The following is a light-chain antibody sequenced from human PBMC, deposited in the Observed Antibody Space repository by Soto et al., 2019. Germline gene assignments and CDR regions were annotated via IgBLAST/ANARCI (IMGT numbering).Light chain of an antibody. CDR1: SSDVGGYNY. V-gene: IGLV2-14*01. CDR2: DVS. J-gene: IGLJ1*01. Sequence: QSALTQPASVSGSPGQSITISCTGTSSDVGGYNYVSWYQQHPGKAPKLMIYDVSNRPSGVSNRFSGSKSGNTASLTISGLQPEDEADYYCSSYTSSSSYVFGTGTQLTVL. CDR3: SSYTSSSSYV.